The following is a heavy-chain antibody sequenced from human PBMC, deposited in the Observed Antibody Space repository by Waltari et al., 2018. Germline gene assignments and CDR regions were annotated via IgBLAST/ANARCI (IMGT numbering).Heavy chain of an antibody. V-gene: IGHV1-69-2*01. CDR2: VDPEDGET. J-gene: IGHJ3*01. CDR3: ATALGDSSSASRPFDF. CDR1: GYTLRDYY. Sequence: EVQLLQSGAELTEPGTTVRISCKVSGYTLRDYYIHWVQQAPGKGLRLMGLVDPEDGETIYADNFQGRVTISADTSTDTAFMELSSLRSEDTAVFYCATALGDSSSASRPFDFWGQGTMITVSS. D-gene: IGHD6-19*01.